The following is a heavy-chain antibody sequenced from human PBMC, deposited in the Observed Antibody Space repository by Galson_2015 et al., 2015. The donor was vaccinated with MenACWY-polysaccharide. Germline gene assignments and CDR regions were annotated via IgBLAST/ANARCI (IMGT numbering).Heavy chain of an antibody. J-gene: IGHJ6*02. CDR3: AKDRPLRGLTKYYYGMDV. CDR1: GFTFSDYA. D-gene: IGHD2-8*01. CDR2: ISYDGGNK. Sequence: SLRLSCAASGFTFSDYAIHWVRQAPGKGLEWVAVISYDGGNKYYADSVKARLTVSRDDFNNTVYLQMNSLRAEDTAVYFCAKDRPLRGLTKYYYGMDVWGQGTTVSVSS. V-gene: IGHV3-30*18.